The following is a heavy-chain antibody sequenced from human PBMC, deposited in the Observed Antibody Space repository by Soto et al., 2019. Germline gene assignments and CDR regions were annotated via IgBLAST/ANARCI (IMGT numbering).Heavy chain of an antibody. V-gene: IGHV4-39*01. D-gene: IGHD4-17*01. CDR2: IYHTGSA. Sequence: QLQLHESGPGLVKPSETLSLICTVSGGSISSSSTSFWALLRQPPGKEEEYSGSIYHTGSAFYNPSLQSRATISVDTSRNPCSLQVSSVTAADTAAYYCARIVTPIYGRDCFDFWGHGTLVTVSS. J-gene: IGHJ4*01. CDR3: ARIVTPIYGRDCFDF. CDR1: GGSISSSSTSF.